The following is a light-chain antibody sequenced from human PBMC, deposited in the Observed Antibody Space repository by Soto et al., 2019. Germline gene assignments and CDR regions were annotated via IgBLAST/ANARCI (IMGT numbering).Light chain of an antibody. V-gene: IGKV1-5*03. CDR1: QSISSY. J-gene: IGKJ1*01. CDR3: QQYNSYSEA. Sequence: DIQMTQSPSSLSASVGDRVTITCRASQSISSYLNWYQQKPGKAPKLLIYKASTLKSGVPSRFSGSGSGTEFTLTISSLQPDDFATYYCQQYNSYSEAFGQGTKV. CDR2: KAS.